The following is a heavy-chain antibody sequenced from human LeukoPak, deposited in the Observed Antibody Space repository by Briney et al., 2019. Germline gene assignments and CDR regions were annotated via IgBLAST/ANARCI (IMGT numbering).Heavy chain of an antibody. CDR2: ISPSGGST. D-gene: IGHD5-24*01. CDR3: ARDPPYNYYFDY. Sequence: ASVKVSCKASGYTFTNYYIHWVRQAPGQGLGWMGVISPSGGSTVSARDFQGRLTMTRDTSTNTVYMELSSLRSEDTAVYYCARDPPYNYYFDYWGQGTLVTVSS. CDR1: GYTFTNYY. V-gene: IGHV1-46*01. J-gene: IGHJ4*02.